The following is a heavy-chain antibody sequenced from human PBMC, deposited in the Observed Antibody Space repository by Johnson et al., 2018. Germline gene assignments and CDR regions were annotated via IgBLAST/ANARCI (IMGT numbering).Heavy chain of an antibody. CDR2: ISSSGSTT. Sequence: VQLVESGGGLVKPGGSLRLSCAASGFTFRDYYMSWIRQAPGKGQEWVSYISSSGSTTYYADSVKGRFTISRDNAKNSLYLQMNSLRAEDTAVYYCARQRWQQPGAFDIWGQGTMVNVSS. J-gene: IGHJ3*02. CDR3: ARQRWQQPGAFDI. D-gene: IGHD5-24*01. V-gene: IGHV3-11*01. CDR1: GFTFRDYY.